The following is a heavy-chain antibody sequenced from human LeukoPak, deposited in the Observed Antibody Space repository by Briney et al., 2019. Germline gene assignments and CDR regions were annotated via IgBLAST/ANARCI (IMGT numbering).Heavy chain of an antibody. V-gene: IGHV3-11*05. D-gene: IGHD6-13*01. J-gene: IGHJ4*02. Sequence: PGGSLRLSCAASGFTSSDYYMSWIRQAPGQGLEWVSYISRGTSYTNYADSAKGRFTISRDNAKNSLYLQMNSLRAEDTAVYYCARDRDGGIYFENWGQGTLVTVSS. CDR1: GFTSSDYY. CDR2: ISRGTSYT. CDR3: ARDRDGGIYFEN.